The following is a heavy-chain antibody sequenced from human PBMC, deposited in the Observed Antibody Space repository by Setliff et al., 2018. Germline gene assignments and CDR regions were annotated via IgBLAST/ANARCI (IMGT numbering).Heavy chain of an antibody. CDR2: ISGSGDNT. V-gene: IGHV3-23*01. Sequence: LRLSCAASGFTFSTYALSWVRQAPGKGLEWVSCISGSGDNTHYADSVKGRFTISRGNAKNSLYLQMNSLRGEDTAFYYCARDLRPIVVVTAFEYWGQGTLVTVSS. D-gene: IGHD2-21*02. CDR3: ARDLRPIVVVTAFEY. CDR1: GFTFSTYA. J-gene: IGHJ4*02.